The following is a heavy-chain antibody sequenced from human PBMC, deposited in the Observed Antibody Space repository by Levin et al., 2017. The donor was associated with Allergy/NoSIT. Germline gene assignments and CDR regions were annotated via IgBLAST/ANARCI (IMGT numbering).Heavy chain of an antibody. CDR2: IQTKVYGAAP. D-gene: IGHD3-10*01. CDR3: SREPHGSSDY. J-gene: IGHJ4*02. Sequence: GESLKISCRGSGFTFGDYPMTWVRQAPGKGLEWVGFIQTKVYGAAPEYAASVRGRFIFSRDDSKSIAYLQMNSLQTGDTAVYYCSREPHGSSDYWGQGALVTVSS. V-gene: IGHV3-49*04. CDR1: GFTFGDYP.